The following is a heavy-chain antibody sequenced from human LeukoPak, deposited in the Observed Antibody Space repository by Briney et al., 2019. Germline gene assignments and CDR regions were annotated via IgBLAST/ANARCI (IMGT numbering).Heavy chain of an antibody. CDR1: GGSINNYY. V-gene: IGHV4-59*08. CDR3: ARNRTGDAKGFAY. D-gene: IGHD5-24*01. CDR2: IYYSGIT. J-gene: IGHJ4*02. Sequence: SETLSLTCTVSGGSINNYYWSWIRQPPGKGLEWIGQIYYSGITSYNPSLKSRVTVSVETPKNQFSLRLNSLTASDTAVYYCARNRTGDAKGFAYWGQGTLAIVSS.